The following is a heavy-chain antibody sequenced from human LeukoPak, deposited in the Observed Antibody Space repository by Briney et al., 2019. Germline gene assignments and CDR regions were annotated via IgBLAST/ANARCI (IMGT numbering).Heavy chain of an antibody. Sequence: SDTLSLTCTVSGNSISTSKSYWGWIRQPPLKGLEWIGEINHSGSTNYNPSLKSRVTISVDTSKNQFSLKLSSVTAADTAVYYCARAGNIVVVPAADLDPWGQGTLVTVSS. CDR1: GNSISTSKSY. CDR3: ARAGNIVVVPAADLDP. D-gene: IGHD2-2*01. V-gene: IGHV4-39*07. J-gene: IGHJ5*02. CDR2: INHSGST.